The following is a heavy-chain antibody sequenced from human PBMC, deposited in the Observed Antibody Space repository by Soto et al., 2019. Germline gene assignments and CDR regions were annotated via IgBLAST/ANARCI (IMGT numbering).Heavy chain of an antibody. CDR2: IWYDGSNK. V-gene: IGHV3-33*01. CDR3: AREGGENQVVPAANSNDYYYYMDV. Sequence: GGSLRLSCAASGFTFSSYGMHWVRQAPGKGLEWVAVIWYDGSNKYYADSVKGRFTISRDNSKNTLYLQMNSLRAEDTAVYYCAREGGENQVVPAANSNDYYYYMDVWGKGTTVTVSS. J-gene: IGHJ6*03. CDR1: GFTFSSYG. D-gene: IGHD2-2*01.